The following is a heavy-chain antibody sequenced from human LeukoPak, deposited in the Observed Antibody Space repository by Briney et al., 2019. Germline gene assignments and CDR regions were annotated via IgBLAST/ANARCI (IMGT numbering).Heavy chain of an antibody. CDR3: AKDRDGYNTDFDY. D-gene: IGHD5-24*01. J-gene: IGHJ4*02. CDR2: ISGSGGST. Sequence: PGGSLRLSCAASGFIFTNYAMTWVRQAPGKGLEWVLGISGSGGSTYYADSVKGRFTISRDKSKNTLYLQMNSLRAEDTAVYYCAKDRDGYNTDFDYWGQGTLVTVSS. V-gene: IGHV3-23*01. CDR1: GFIFTNYA.